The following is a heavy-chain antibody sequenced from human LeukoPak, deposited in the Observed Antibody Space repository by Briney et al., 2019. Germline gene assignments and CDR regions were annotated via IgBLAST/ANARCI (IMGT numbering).Heavy chain of an antibody. CDR1: GFSFSGHW. Sequence: GGSLRLSCTASGFSFSGHWMHWARQLPGKGLVWVSRISPTGSTTSYADSVKGRFTVSRDNAKNTLSLQVKNLRAEDTAVYYCARGPNSNWSGLDFWGQGTLLTVSS. V-gene: IGHV3-74*01. CDR2: ISPTGSTT. D-gene: IGHD6-6*01. J-gene: IGHJ4*02. CDR3: ARGPNSNWSGLDF.